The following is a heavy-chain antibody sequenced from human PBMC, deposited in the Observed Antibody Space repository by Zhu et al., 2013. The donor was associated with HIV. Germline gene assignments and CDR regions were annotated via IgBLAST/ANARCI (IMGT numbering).Heavy chain of an antibody. J-gene: IGHJ3*01. CDR1: GGSIRSGFHY. D-gene: IGHD1-26*01. CDR3: VQNSTHREAFDV. V-gene: IGHV4-39*07. Sequence: QVQLQESGPGLVKPSETLSLICSVSGGSIRSGFHYWAWIRQPPGKGLEWIGSIYYVGSGNYNPSLRSRVTITVDASKNQVSLRLNSLTAADTAVYYCVQNSTHREAFDVWGQGTMVTVSS. CDR2: IYYVGSG.